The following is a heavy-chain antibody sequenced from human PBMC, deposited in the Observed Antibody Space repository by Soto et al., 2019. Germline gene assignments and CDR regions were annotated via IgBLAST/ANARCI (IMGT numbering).Heavy chain of an antibody. CDR3: ARSQGSSTSLEIYYYYYYGMDV. V-gene: IGHV1-69*19. CDR2: IIPISGTA. D-gene: IGHD2-2*01. CDR1: GGTFSSYA. Sequence: QVQLVQSGAEVKKPGSSVKVSCKASGGTFSSYAISWVRQAPGQGLEWMGGIIPISGTANYAQKFQGRVTFTAVESTSTVYMGLSSLRSEDTAVYFCARSQGSSTSLEIYYYYYYGMDVWGQGTTVTVSS. J-gene: IGHJ6*02.